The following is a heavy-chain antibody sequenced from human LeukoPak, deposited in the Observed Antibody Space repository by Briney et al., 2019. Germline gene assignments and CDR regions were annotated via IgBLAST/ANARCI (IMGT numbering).Heavy chain of an antibody. CDR3: ARRAPWGYCSSASCRVSAHDAFDI. Sequence: GASVKVSCKASGYTFTSYYMHWVRQAPGQGLEWMGIINPSGGSTSYAQKFQGRVTMTRDTSTSTVYMELSSLRSEDPAVYYCARRAPWGYCSSASCRVSAHDAFDIWGQGTMVTVSS. CDR2: INPSGGST. D-gene: IGHD2-2*01. V-gene: IGHV1-46*01. J-gene: IGHJ3*02. CDR1: GYTFTSYY.